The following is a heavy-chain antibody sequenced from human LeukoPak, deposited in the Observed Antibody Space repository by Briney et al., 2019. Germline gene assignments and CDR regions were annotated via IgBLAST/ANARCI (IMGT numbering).Heavy chain of an antibody. CDR3: ARGSRNSGSTHDFDY. CDR2: ISSSGSTI. CDR1: GFTFSDYY. D-gene: IGHD3-10*01. J-gene: IGHJ4*02. Sequence: AGGSLRLSCAASGFTFSDYYMSWIRQAPGKGLEWVSYISSSGSTIYYADSVKGRFTISRDNAKNSLYLQMNSLRAEDTAVYYCARGSRNSGSTHDFDYWGQGTLATVSS. V-gene: IGHV3-11*04.